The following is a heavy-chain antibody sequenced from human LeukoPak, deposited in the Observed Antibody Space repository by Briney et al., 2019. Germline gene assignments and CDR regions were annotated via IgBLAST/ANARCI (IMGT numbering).Heavy chain of an antibody. J-gene: IGHJ4*02. CDR2: MNPNSGNT. Sequence: ASVKVSCKASGYTLTSYDINWVRQATGQGLEWMGWMNPNSGNTGYAQKFQGRVTMTRNTSISTAYMELSSLRSEDTAVYYCASAAMVHPYFDYWGQGTLVTVSS. CDR1: GYTLTSYD. V-gene: IGHV1-8*01. D-gene: IGHD5-18*01. CDR3: ASAAMVHPYFDY.